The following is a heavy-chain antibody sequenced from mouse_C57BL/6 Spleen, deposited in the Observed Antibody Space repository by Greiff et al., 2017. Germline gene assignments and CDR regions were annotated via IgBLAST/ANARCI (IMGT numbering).Heavy chain of an antibody. Sequence: EVQLKESGGGLVKPGGSLKLSCAASGFTFSDYGMHWVRQAPEKGLEWVAYISSGSSTIYYADTVKGRFTISRDNAKNTLFLQMTSRRSEDTAMYYCAREGDGYSLFDYWGQGTTLTVSS. CDR1: GFTFSDYG. CDR2: ISSGSSTI. J-gene: IGHJ2*01. V-gene: IGHV5-17*01. D-gene: IGHD2-3*01. CDR3: AREGDGYSLFDY.